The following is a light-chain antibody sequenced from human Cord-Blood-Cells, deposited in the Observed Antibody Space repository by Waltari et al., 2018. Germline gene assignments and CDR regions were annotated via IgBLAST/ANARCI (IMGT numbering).Light chain of an antibody. CDR1: QGISSY. CDR3: QQLNSYPWT. Sequence: IQLTQSPSFLSASVGDRVTITCRASQGISSYLSWYQQKPGKAPKLLIYAASTLQSGVPSRFSGIGSGTEFTLTISSLQPEDFATYYCQQLNSYPWTFGQGTKVEIK. J-gene: IGKJ1*01. V-gene: IGKV1-9*01. CDR2: AAS.